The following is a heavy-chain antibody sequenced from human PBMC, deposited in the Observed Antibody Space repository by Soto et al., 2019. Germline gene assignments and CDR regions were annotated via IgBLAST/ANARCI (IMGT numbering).Heavy chain of an antibody. J-gene: IGHJ6*03. V-gene: IGHV3-21*02. D-gene: IGHD3-9*01. CDR3: VRDLGRYFRSGYMDL. CDR1: GYAFNTYS. CDR2: INEDSTYI. Sequence: EVQLVESGGGLVKPGWSLRLSCRASGYAFNTYSMNWVRQAPGKGLEWVSSINEDSTYIYYADSLRGRITISRDNAKDSLFLQMNSLRPDDTAVYYCVRDLGRYFRSGYMDLWGDGATVTVSS.